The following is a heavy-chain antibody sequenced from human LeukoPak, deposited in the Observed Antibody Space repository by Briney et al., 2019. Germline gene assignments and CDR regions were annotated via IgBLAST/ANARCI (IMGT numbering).Heavy chain of an antibody. J-gene: IGHJ3*02. CDR2: ISSSGSTI. CDR3: ARDGGWDAFDI. D-gene: IGHD6-19*01. V-gene: IGHV3-48*03. CDR1: GFTFSSYE. Sequence: GGSLRLSCAASGFTFSSYEMNWVRQAPGKGPEWVSYISSSGSTIYYADSVKGRFTISRDNAKNSLYLQMNSLRAEDTAVYYCARDGGWDAFDIWGQGTMVTVSS.